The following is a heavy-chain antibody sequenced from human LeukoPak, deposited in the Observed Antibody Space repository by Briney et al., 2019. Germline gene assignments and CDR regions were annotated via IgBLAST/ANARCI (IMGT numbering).Heavy chain of an antibody. D-gene: IGHD4-17*01. Sequence: SVKVSCKASGGTFSSYAISWVRQAPGQGLEWMGRIIPILGIANYAQKFQGRVTITADESTSTAYMELSSLRSEDTAVYYCARGSHDYGDPNGDYWGQGTLVTVSS. J-gene: IGHJ4*02. CDR1: GGTFSSYA. CDR2: IIPILGIA. CDR3: ARGSHDYGDPNGDY. V-gene: IGHV1-69*04.